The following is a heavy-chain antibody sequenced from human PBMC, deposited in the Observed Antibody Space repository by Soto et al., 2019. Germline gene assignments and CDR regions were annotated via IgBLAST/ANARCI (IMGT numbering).Heavy chain of an antibody. D-gene: IGHD5-18*01. J-gene: IGHJ4*02. CDR2: ISSSSSTI. CDR3: ARDLGYGLCDY. V-gene: IGHV3-48*02. Sequence: EVQLVESGGGLVQPGGSLRLSCAASGFTFSSYSMNWVRQAPGKGLEWVSYISSSSSTIYYADSVKGRFTSSRDNAKNSLYPQLNSLRDEDTAVYYCARDLGYGLCDYWGQGTLVTVSS. CDR1: GFTFSSYS.